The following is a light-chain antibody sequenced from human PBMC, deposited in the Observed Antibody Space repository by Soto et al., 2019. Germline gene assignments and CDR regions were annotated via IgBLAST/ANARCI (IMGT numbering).Light chain of an antibody. Sequence: VMTPSPATLSVSRGERVTLSCRASQSVRSNLAWYPQKPGQAPRLLIYGASTRATGSPDRFSGSGSGTEFTLIISSLQSEDSAVYYCQQYNSWLWTFGQGTKVDIK. CDR2: GAS. CDR3: QQYNSWLWT. J-gene: IGKJ1*01. CDR1: QSVRSN. V-gene: IGKV3D-15*01.